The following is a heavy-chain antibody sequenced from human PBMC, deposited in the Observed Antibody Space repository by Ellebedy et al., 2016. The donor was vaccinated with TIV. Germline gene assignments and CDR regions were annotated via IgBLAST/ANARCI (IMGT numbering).Heavy chain of an antibody. CDR3: ARMPIYNASFGWFDP. CDR2: VHPTGTT. V-gene: IGHV4-59*01. CDR1: GGSFSGYF. D-gene: IGHD1-1*01. Sequence: MPSETLSLTCTVSGGSFSGYFWSWLRQPPGQGLQWIAYVHPTGTTNFLPSLKSRVTISLDTSTSQFSLKMTSVTAADTAIYFCARMPIYNASFGWFDPWGQGTLVAVSS. J-gene: IGHJ5*02.